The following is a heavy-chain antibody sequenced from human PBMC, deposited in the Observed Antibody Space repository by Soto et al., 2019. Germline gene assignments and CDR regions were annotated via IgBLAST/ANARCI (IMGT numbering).Heavy chain of an antibody. CDR3: ARDHGYCTNGVCYTFDY. J-gene: IGHJ4*02. Sequence: GGSLRLSCAASGFTFSSYGMHWVRQAPGKGLEWVAVIWYDGSNKYYADSVKGRFTISRDNSKNTLYLQMNSLRAEDTAVYYCARDHGYCTNGVCYTFDYWGQGTLVTVSS. V-gene: IGHV3-33*01. CDR1: GFTFSSYG. CDR2: IWYDGSNK. D-gene: IGHD2-8*01.